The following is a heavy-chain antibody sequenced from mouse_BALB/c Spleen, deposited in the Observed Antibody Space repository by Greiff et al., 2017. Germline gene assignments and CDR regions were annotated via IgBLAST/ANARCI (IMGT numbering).Heavy chain of an antibody. CDR1: GYTFTSYT. J-gene: IGHJ3*01. V-gene: IGHV1-4*02. CDR3: ASAYDYQAWFAY. D-gene: IGHD2-4*01. CDR2: INPSSGYT. Sequence: VQLQESAAELARPGASVKMSCKASGYTFTSYTMHWVKQRPGQGLEWIGYINPSSGYTEYNQKFKDKTTLTADKSSSTAYMQLSSLTSEDSAVYYCASAYDYQAWFAYWGQGSLVTVSA.